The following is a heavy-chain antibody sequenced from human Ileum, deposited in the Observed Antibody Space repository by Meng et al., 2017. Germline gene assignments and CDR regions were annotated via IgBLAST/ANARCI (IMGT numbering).Heavy chain of an antibody. J-gene: IGHJ4*02. V-gene: IGHV3-53*02. CDR2: IHSGGNT. Sequence: LVGTVGALIRTGWSQSVSCEAYGFVFSRTFMVWVRQAPGKWLEWVSIIHSGGNTYYADSVKGRFTISRDNSKNTLYVLMNSLRDEDTAVYYCAKDPDELDSWGQGTLVTVSS. CDR1: GFVFSRTF. CDR3: AKDPDELDS.